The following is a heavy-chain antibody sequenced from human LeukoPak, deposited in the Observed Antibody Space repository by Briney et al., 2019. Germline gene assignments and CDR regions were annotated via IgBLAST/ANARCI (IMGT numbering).Heavy chain of an antibody. CDR1: GFTFSNFE. Sequence: GGSLRLSCAASGFTFSNFEMNWVRQAPGKVLEWVSYIDFTGSTIFYADSVKGRFTISRDNAKNSVYLQMNSLRVEDTALYYCARGFGLAYYYYSMDVWGKGTTVTISS. J-gene: IGHJ6*03. CDR3: ARGFGLAYYYYSMDV. D-gene: IGHD3/OR15-3a*01. V-gene: IGHV3-48*03. CDR2: IDFTGSTI.